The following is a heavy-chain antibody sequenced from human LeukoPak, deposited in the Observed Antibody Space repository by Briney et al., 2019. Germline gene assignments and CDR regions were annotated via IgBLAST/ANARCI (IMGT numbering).Heavy chain of an antibody. V-gene: IGHV4-59*01. CDR1: DDSISDYY. CDR3: TRGAGWLIDY. D-gene: IGHD3-16*01. CDR2: IHNSGTS. Sequence: PSETLSLTCTVSDDSISDYYRGWIRQPPGKGLEWIGYIHNSGTSTYNLSLKSRVTISADTSKNQFSLKLNSMTTADTAVYYCTRGAGWLIDYWGQGTLVSVSS. J-gene: IGHJ3*01.